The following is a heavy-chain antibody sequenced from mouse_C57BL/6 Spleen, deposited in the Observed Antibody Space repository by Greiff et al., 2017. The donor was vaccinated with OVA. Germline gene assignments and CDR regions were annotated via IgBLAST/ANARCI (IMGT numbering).Heavy chain of an antibody. CDR2: IHPSDSDT. D-gene: IGHD5-5*01. CDR1: GYTFTSYW. J-gene: IGHJ4*01. CDR3: AIGDYLREYYYAMDY. Sequence: QVQLKQPGAELVKPGASVKVSCKASGYTFTSYWMHWVKQRPGHGLEWIGRIHPSDSDTTYNQKFKGKATLTVDKSSSTAYMQLSSLTSEDSAVYYCAIGDYLREYYYAMDYWGQGTSVTVSS. V-gene: IGHV1-74*01.